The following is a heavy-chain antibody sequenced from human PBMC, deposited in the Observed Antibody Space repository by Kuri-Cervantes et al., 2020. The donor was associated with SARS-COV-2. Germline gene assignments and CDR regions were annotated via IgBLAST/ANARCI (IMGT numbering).Heavy chain of an antibody. CDR1: GYTFTSYG. Sequence: ASVKVSCKASGYTFTSYGISWVRQAPGQGLEWMGWISAYNGNTNYAQKLQGRVTMTTDTSTSTAYMELRSLRSDDMAVYYCARDRIAAAGFSCQEYWGQGTLVTVSS. CDR2: ISAYNGNT. D-gene: IGHD6-13*01. J-gene: IGHJ4*02. CDR3: ARDRIAAAGFSCQEY. V-gene: IGHV1-18*03.